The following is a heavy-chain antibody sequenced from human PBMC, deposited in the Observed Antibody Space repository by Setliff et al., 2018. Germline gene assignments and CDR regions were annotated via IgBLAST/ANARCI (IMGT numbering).Heavy chain of an antibody. V-gene: IGHV2-5*02. CDR1: GFSLTTNGVG. CDR3: AHRLSRCCGSTSCSWFDP. CDR2: IYWDEDE. Sequence: PTLVHPTQTLPLTCTFSGFSLTTNGVGVGWIRQPPGKALEWLALIYWDEDERYSPSLNSRLTITKDTSKNQVVLTMTNMDPVDTATYFCAHRLSRCCGSTSCSWFDPWGQGALVTVSS. D-gene: IGHD2-2*01. J-gene: IGHJ5*02.